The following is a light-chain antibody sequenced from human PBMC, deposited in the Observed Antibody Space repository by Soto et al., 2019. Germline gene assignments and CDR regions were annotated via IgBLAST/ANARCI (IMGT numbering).Light chain of an antibody. J-gene: IGKJ4*02. CDR2: RAS. CDR1: QGIGSW. CDR3: QQYNSYSLT. V-gene: IGKV1-5*03. Sequence: DIQMTQSPSTLSASVGDRVTITCRAGQGIGSWLAWYQQKPGKAPKLLIYRASRLQSGVPSRFSGRGSGTEFTRTVSSLQPDDFATYYCQQYNSYSLTFGGGTKVEIK.